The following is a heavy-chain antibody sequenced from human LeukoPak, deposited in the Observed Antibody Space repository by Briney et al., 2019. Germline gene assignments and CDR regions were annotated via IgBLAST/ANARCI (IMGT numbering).Heavy chain of an antibody. CDR2: IWYDGSNK. Sequence: PGGSLRLSCAASGFTFSSYGMHWVRQAPGKGLEWVAVIWYDGSNKYYADSVKGRFTISRDNSKNTLYLQMNSLRAEDTAVYYCARDRIGIAARPPPSYYMDVWGKGTTVTVSS. CDR3: ARDRIGIAARPPPSYYMDV. D-gene: IGHD6-6*01. J-gene: IGHJ6*03. V-gene: IGHV3-33*01. CDR1: GFTFSSYG.